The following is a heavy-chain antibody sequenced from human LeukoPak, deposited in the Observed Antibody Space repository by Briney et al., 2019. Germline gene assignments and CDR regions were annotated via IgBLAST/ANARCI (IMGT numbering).Heavy chain of an antibody. D-gene: IGHD3-22*01. V-gene: IGHV4-30-2*01. Sequence: PSETLSLTCAVSGGSISSGGYSWSWIRQPPGKGLEWIGYIYHSGSTYYNPSLKSRVTISVDRSKNQFSLKLSSVTAADTAVYYCARVHVDHYYDSSGYFDYWGQGTLVTVSS. CDR3: ARVHVDHYYDSSGYFDY. CDR2: IYHSGST. J-gene: IGHJ4*02. CDR1: GGSISSGGYS.